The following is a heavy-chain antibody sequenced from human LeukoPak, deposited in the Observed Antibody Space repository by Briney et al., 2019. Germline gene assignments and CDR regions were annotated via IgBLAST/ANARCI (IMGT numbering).Heavy chain of an antibody. CDR1: GFTFSSYE. CDR3: ARVPPHTAR. Sequence: GGSLRLSCAASGFTFSSYEMNWVRQAPGKGLEWVSYISSSGSTIYYADSVKGRFTISRDNAKNSLYLQMNSLRAEDTAVYYCARVPPHTARWGQGTLVTVSS. CDR2: ISSSGSTI. J-gene: IGHJ4*02. D-gene: IGHD2-21*01. V-gene: IGHV3-48*03.